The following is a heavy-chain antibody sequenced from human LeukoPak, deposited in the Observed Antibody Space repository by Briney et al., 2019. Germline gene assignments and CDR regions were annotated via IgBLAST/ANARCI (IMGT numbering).Heavy chain of an antibody. CDR1: GGSISSGDYY. Sequence: PSETLSLTCTVSGGSISSGDYYWSWIRQPPGKGLEWIGYIYYSGSTYYNPSLKSRVTISVDTSKNQFSLKLSSVTAADTAVYYCARVNTFWSGYYTRDWFDPWGQGTLVTVSS. D-gene: IGHD3-3*01. CDR2: IYYSGST. J-gene: IGHJ5*02. CDR3: ARVNTFWSGYYTRDWFDP. V-gene: IGHV4-30-4*01.